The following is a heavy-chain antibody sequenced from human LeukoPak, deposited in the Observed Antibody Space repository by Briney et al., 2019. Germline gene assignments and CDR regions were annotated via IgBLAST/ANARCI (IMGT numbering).Heavy chain of an antibody. V-gene: IGHV3-53*01. CDR1: GFTVSGSY. D-gene: IGHD6-19*01. CDR3: ARLVVDSHAFDV. J-gene: IGHJ3*01. CDR2: LYSVGTI. Sequence: PGGSLRLSCAASGFTVSGSYMSWIRQAPGKGLEWVSILYSVGTIYYADSVKGRFTISRANSKNTLYLQMNSLRVEDAAVYYCARLVVDSHAFDVWGQGTMVTVSS.